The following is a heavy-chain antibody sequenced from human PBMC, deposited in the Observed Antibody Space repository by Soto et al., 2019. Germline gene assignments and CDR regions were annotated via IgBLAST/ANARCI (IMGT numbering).Heavy chain of an antibody. CDR2: IHNGQTT. J-gene: IGHJ4*01. V-gene: IGHV4-59*01. CDR1: GDSLTRNY. Sequence: QVQLQESGPGLVKPSETLSLTCTVSGDSLTRNYWSWIRQPPGKGLERLAFIHNGQTTNYKPSLVGRVSLSVDTSKSQLSLNLLSETAADTAVYYCATTGSGGCDYWGQGILVTVSS. D-gene: IGHD1-1*01. CDR3: ATTGSGGCDY.